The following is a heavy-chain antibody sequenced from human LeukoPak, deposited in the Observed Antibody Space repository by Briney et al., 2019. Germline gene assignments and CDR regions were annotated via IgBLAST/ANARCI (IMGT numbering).Heavy chain of an antibody. D-gene: IGHD3-22*01. V-gene: IGHV4-31*03. CDR2: IYYSGST. J-gene: IGHJ4*02. Sequence: SETLSLTCTVSGGSISSSSYYWGWIRQHPGKGLEWIGYIYYSGSTYYNPSLKSRVTISVDTSKNQFSLKLSSVTAADTAVYYCAREALYDSSGPGPYFDYWGQGTLVTVSS. CDR3: AREALYDSSGPGPYFDY. CDR1: GGSISSSSYY.